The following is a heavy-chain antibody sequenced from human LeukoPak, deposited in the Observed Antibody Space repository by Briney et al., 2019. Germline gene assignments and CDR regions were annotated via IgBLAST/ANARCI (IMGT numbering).Heavy chain of an antibody. J-gene: IGHJ4*02. D-gene: IGHD1-26*01. CDR1: GFTLSGYW. V-gene: IGHV3-74*01. CDR2: MNSDGTTT. CDR3: ARVSAMGDFDC. Sequence: GGSLRLSCAAPGFTLSGYWMHWVRQAPGKGLVWVSRMNSDGTTTTYADSVRGRFTISRDNAKNSLYLQMNSLRVEDTADYFCARVSAMGDFDCWGQGTLVTVSS.